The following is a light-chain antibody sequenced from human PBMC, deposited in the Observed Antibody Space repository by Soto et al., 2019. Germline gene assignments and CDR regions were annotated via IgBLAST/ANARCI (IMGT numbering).Light chain of an antibody. V-gene: IGKV3-20*01. CDR1: QSVSSSY. CDR3: QQYGSSPA. Sequence: EIVLTQSPGTLSVSPGERATLSCRASQSVSSSYLAWYQQKPGQAPRLLIYGASSRATGIPDRFSGSGSGTDFTLTISRLEPEDFALYYCQQYGSSPAFGGGTKVEIK. J-gene: IGKJ4*01. CDR2: GAS.